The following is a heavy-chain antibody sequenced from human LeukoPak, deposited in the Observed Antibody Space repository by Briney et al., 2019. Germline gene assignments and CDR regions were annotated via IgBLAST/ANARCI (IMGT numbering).Heavy chain of an antibody. D-gene: IGHD3-22*01. CDR2: ISWNSRSI. J-gene: IGHJ4*02. CDR1: GFTFNDYA. CDR3: AKDGVYDSSGYYSGGPSNFFEQ. Sequence: GGSLRLSCAASGFTFNDYAMHWVRQAPGRGLEWVSSISWNSRSIGYGDSVEGRFTISRDNAKNSLYLLMNSLRAEDTALYYCAKDGVYDSSGYYSGGPSNFFEQWGQGIVVTVSS. V-gene: IGHV3-9*01.